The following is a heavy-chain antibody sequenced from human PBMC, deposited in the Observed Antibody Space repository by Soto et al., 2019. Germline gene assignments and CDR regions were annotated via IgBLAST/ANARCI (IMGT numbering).Heavy chain of an antibody. D-gene: IGHD6-19*01. V-gene: IGHV4-4*02. CDR2: VYQTGST. CDR1: GAPLSSGRW. J-gene: IGHJ4*02. Sequence: QVQLQESGPGLVKPSGTMSLTCAVSGAPLSSGRWWSWVRQAPGKGLEWIGEVYQTGSTNYSRSLNSRLTISVEKSKNQFSLKLTAVTAADTAVYYGARNHHSGWYVIEDWGQGTLVTVSS. CDR3: ARNHHSGWYVIED.